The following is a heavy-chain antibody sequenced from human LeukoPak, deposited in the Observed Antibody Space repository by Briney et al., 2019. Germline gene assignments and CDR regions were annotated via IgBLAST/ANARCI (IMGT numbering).Heavy chain of an antibody. J-gene: IGHJ3*02. CDR2: IKQDGSEK. D-gene: IGHD3-22*01. CDR3: ARAMIVAHDAFDI. V-gene: IGHV3-7*03. Sequence: GGFLRLSCAASGFTFSSYWMSWVRQAPGKGLEWVANIKQDGSEKYYVDSVKGRFTISRDNAKNSLYLQMNSLRAEDTAVYYRARAMIVAHDAFDIWGQGTMVTVSS. CDR1: GFTFSSYW.